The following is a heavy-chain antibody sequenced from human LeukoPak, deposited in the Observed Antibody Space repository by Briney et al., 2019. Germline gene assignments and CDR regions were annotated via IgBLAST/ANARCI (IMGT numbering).Heavy chain of an antibody. CDR3: ARDFCSSTSCYVMGDY. J-gene: IGHJ4*02. V-gene: IGHV1-2*06. CDR1: GYTFTGYY. D-gene: IGHD2-2*01. CDR2: INPNSGGT. Sequence: ASVKVSCXASGYTFTGYYTHWVRQAPGQGLEWMGRINPNSGGTNYAQKFQGRVTMTRDTSISTAYMELSRLRSDDTAVYYCARDFCSSTSCYVMGDYWGQGTLVTVSS.